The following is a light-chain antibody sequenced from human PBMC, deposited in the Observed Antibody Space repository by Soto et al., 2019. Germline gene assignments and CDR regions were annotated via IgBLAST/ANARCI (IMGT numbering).Light chain of an antibody. J-gene: IGLJ1*01. CDR3: PSYDSSLSGYV. V-gene: IGLV1-40*01. Sequence: QSVLTQPPSVSGAPGQRVTISCTGSSSNIGAGYDVHWYQQLPGTAPKLLIYGNSNRPSGVPDRFSGSKSGTSASLAITGLQAEDEADYYCPSYDSSLSGYVFGTGNKVTVL. CDR1: SSNIGAGYD. CDR2: GNS.